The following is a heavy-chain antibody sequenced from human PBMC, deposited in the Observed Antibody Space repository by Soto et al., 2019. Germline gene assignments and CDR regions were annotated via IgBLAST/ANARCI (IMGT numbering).Heavy chain of an antibody. J-gene: IGHJ6*03. V-gene: IGHV3-33*01. CDR2: IWYDGSNK. CDR1: GFTFSSYG. D-gene: IGHD3-3*01. CDR3: ARDKIGVVIMSYYYYYMDV. Sequence: QVQLVESGGGVVQPGRSLRLSCAASGFTFSSYGMHWVRQAPGKGLEWVAVIWYDGSNKYYADSVKGRFTISRDNSKNTLYLQMNSLRAEDTAVYYCARDKIGVVIMSYYYYYMDVWGKGTTVTVSS.